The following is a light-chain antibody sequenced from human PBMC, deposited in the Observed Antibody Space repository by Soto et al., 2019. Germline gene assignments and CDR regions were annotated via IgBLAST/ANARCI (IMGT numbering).Light chain of an antibody. J-gene: IGLJ3*02. CDR2: DVN. Sequence: QSVLTQPRSVSGSPGQSVTISCTGVTADTGGYNYVSWYQQHPGKAPKLMIYDVNRRPSGVPDRFSGSKSDNTASLTISGLQAEDEADYYCSSYRVFGGGTKVTVL. V-gene: IGLV2-11*01. CDR3: SSYRV. CDR1: TADTGGYNY.